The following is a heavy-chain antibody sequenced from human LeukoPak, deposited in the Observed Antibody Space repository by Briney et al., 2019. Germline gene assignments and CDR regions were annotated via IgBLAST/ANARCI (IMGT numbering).Heavy chain of an antibody. D-gene: IGHD4-17*01. CDR3: AKGRGSAVTTTLEN. V-gene: IGHV3-23*01. J-gene: IGHJ4*02. Sequence: GGSLRLSRVASGFPFSNSAMNWVRQAPGKGLEWVSAINNRGDSTYYADSVKGRFTISRDNSKNTLYLQMNNLGVDDTAMYYCAKGRGSAVTTTLENWGQGTLVTVSS. CDR1: GFPFSNSA. CDR2: INNRGDST.